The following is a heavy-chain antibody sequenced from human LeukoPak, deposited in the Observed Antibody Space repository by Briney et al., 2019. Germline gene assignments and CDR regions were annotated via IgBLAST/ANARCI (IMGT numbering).Heavy chain of an antibody. CDR3: ARAPYSCGRYSPLDI. CDR2: IWYDGNKK. V-gene: IGHV3-33*08. J-gene: IGHJ3*02. Sequence: GGSLRLSCAASGFIFNTYNMNWVRQAPGKGLEGVGGIWYDGNKKNYAESVKDRSSISRDNSKHTLYLEMDSLRAEDTAVYYCARAPYSCGRYSPLDIWGQGTMVTVSS. CDR1: GFIFNTYN. D-gene: IGHD6-19*01.